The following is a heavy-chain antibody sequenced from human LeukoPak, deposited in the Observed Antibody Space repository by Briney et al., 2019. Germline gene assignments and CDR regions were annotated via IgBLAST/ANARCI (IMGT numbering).Heavy chain of an antibody. CDR2: IYTSGST. J-gene: IGHJ3*02. CDR3: ARDYFDYGDYVGSWAFDI. CDR1: GGSISTYY. Sequence: PSETLSLTCTVSGGSISTYYWTWIRQPAGKGLEWIGRIYTSGSTNYNPSLKSRATMSVDTSKNQFSLKLSSVTAADTAVYYCARDYFDYGDYVGSWAFDIWGQGTMVTVSS. V-gene: IGHV4-4*07. D-gene: IGHD4-17*01.